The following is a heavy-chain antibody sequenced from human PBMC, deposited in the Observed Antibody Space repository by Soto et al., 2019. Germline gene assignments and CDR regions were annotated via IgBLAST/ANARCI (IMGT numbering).Heavy chain of an antibody. J-gene: IGHJ4*02. CDR1: GFTFDDYA. Sequence: EVQLVESGGGLVQPGRSLRLSCAASGFTFDDYAMHWVRQAPGKGLEWVSGISWNSGSIGYADSVKGRFTISRDNAKNSLYLQMNSLRAEDTALYYCAKDISLEWLSFDYRGQGTLVTVSS. CDR2: ISWNSGSI. V-gene: IGHV3-9*01. CDR3: AKDISLEWLSFDY. D-gene: IGHD3-3*01.